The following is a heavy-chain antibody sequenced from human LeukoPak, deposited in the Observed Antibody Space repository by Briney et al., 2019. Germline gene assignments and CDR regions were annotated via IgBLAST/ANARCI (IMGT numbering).Heavy chain of an antibody. Sequence: GGSLRLSCAASGFTFSSYAMHWVRQAPGKGLEWVAVISYDGSNKYYADSVKGRFTIFRDNSKNTLYLQMNSLRAEDTAVYYCAREGITMIVVVSGAFDSWGQGTMVTVSS. V-gene: IGHV3-30*04. CDR2: ISYDGSNK. CDR3: AREGITMIVVVSGAFDS. J-gene: IGHJ3*02. CDR1: GFTFSSYA. D-gene: IGHD3-22*01.